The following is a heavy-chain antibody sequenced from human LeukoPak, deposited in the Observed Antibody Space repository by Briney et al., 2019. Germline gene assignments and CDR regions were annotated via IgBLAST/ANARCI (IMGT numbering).Heavy chain of an antibody. Sequence: GGSLRLSCAASGFTFSSYWMSWVRQAPGKGLEWVANIKQDGSEKYYVDSVKGRFTISRDNAKRSVYLQMNSLRAEDTALYYCARGGAHGMDVWGQGTTVTVSS. J-gene: IGHJ6*02. D-gene: IGHD1-26*01. CDR3: ARGGAHGMDV. CDR1: GFTFSSYW. CDR2: IKQDGSEK. V-gene: IGHV3-7*03.